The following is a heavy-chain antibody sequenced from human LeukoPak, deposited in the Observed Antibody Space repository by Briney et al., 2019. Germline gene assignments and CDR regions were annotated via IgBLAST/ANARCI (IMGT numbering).Heavy chain of an antibody. J-gene: IGHJ4*02. V-gene: IGHV4-39*07. CDR3: EGNKDYGDYVDY. Sequence: SETLSLTCTVSGGSISSSGYYWGWIRQPPGKGLEWIGSIYYSGSTYYNPSLKSRVTISVDTSEKQFSLKLSSVTAADTAVYYCEGNKDYGDYVDYWGQGTLVTVSS. D-gene: IGHD4-17*01. CDR1: GGSISSSGYY. CDR2: IYYSGST.